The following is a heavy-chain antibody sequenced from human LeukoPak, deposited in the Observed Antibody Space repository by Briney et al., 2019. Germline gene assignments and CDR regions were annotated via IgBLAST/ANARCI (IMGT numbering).Heavy chain of an antibody. CDR1: GGSISSHY. V-gene: IGHV4-59*11. CDR3: ARDLREFDP. Sequence: PSETLSLTCTVSGGSISSHYWSWIRQPPGKGLEWIGYIYYSGSTNYNPPLKSRVTISVDTSKNQFSLKLSSVTAADTAVYYCARDLREFDPWGQGTLVTVSS. CDR2: IYYSGST. J-gene: IGHJ5*02.